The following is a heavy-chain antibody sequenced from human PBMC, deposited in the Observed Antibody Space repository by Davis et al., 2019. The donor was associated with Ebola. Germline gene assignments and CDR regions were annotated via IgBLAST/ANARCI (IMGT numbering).Heavy chain of an antibody. CDR2: ISSSNNYI. J-gene: IGHJ2*01. Sequence: GESLKISCAASGFTFSSNSMNWVRQAPGKGLEWVAFISSSNNYIYYADSVKGRFTVSRDNAKNSLYLQMNSLRAEDTAVYYCVRDPALVVTGGSSFFGLWGRGTLVTVSS. D-gene: IGHD2-21*02. CDR3: VRDPALVVTGGSSFFGL. CDR1: GFTFSSNS. V-gene: IGHV3-21*01.